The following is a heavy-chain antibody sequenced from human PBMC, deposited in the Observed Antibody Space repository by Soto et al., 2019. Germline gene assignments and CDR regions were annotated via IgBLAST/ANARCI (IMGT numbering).Heavy chain of an antibody. D-gene: IGHD6-13*01. CDR1: GYRFTRYW. V-gene: IGHV5-51*01. Sequence: GGSLKISCKGSGYRFTRYWIGWGRPRPGKGLEWMGIIYPGDSDTRYSPSFQGQVTISADKSISTAYLQWSSLKASDTAMYYCAITRGSSSPRGMDVWGQGTRVTVSS. J-gene: IGHJ6*02. CDR2: IYPGDSDT. CDR3: AITRGSSSPRGMDV.